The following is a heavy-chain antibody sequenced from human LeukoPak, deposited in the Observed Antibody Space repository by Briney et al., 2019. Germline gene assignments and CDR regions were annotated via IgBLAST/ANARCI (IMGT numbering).Heavy chain of an antibody. J-gene: IGHJ6*02. CDR1: GFTFNNAW. Sequence: GGSLRLSCEASGFTFNNAWMSWVRQAPGKGLEWVSAISGSGGSTYYADSVKGRFTISRDNSKNTLYLQMNSLRAEDTAVYYCAKDFKRGPVLLLMDVWGQGTTVTVSS. V-gene: IGHV3-23*01. CDR3: AKDFKRGPVLLLMDV. D-gene: IGHD3-10*01. CDR2: ISGSGGST.